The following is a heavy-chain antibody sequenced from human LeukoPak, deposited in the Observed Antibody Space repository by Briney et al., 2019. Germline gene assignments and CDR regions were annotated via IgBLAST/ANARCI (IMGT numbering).Heavy chain of an antibody. Sequence: PGASLRLSCAASGFSFSSYAMTWVRQAPGKGLEWVSSISGSDDSTYYADSVKGRFTISRDNSENTLFLQVDSLRVEDTALYYCARGVGSSWYNWFDPWGQGTLVTVSS. CDR3: ARGVGSSWYNWFDP. CDR1: GFSFSSYA. V-gene: IGHV3-23*01. D-gene: IGHD6-13*01. CDR2: ISGSDDST. J-gene: IGHJ5*02.